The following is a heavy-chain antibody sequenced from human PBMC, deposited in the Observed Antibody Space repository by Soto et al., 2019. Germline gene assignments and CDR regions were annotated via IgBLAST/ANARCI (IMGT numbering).Heavy chain of an antibody. V-gene: IGHV1-8*01. Sequence: ASVKVSCKASGYTFTSYDINWVRQATGQGLEWMGWMNPNRGNTGYAQKFQGRVTMTRNTSISTAYMELSSLRSEDTAVYYCARGQYSSSWYSEYYFDYWGQGTLVTVSS. CDR2: MNPNRGNT. CDR1: GYTFTSYD. D-gene: IGHD6-13*01. CDR3: ARGQYSSSWYSEYYFDY. J-gene: IGHJ4*02.